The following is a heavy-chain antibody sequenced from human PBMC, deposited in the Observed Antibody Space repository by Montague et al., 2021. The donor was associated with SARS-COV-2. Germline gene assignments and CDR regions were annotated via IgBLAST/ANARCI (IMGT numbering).Heavy chain of an antibody. Sequence: SETLSLTCSVSGDSISNYSWSWIRQSPGKGLEGIRYIYYSGSTNYNPSLTSRVTISVDKSKNQVSLKLTPVTAADTAVFYCARHLRVPTVASHMYHYAMDVWGQGTTVTVSS. CDR1: GDSISNYS. J-gene: IGHJ6*02. V-gene: IGHV4-59*08. CDR2: IYYSGST. CDR3: ARHLRVPTVASHMYHYAMDV. D-gene: IGHD4/OR15-4a*01.